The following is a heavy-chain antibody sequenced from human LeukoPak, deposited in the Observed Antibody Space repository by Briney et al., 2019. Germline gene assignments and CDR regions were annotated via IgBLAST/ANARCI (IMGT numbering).Heavy chain of an antibody. V-gene: IGHV1-69*04. CDR3: ARGVEYSSSYDFDY. J-gene: IGHJ4*02. Sequence: VASVKVSCKASGGTFSSYAISWVRQAPGQGLEWMGRIIPILGIANYAQKFQGRVTITADKSTSTAYMELSSLRSEDTAVYYCARGVEYSSSYDFDYWGQGTLVTVSS. D-gene: IGHD6-6*01. CDR2: IIPILGIA. CDR1: GGTFSSYA.